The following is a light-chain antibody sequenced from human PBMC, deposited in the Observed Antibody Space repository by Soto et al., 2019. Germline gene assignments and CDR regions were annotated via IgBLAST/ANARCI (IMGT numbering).Light chain of an antibody. CDR3: AVWDGSLNGWV. J-gene: IGLJ3*02. V-gene: IGLV1-44*01. Sequence: QSALTQPPSASGTPGQRVTISCSGGNSNIGRDNVNWYQHFPGTAPKVLIYRNNQRPSGVPDRFSGSKSGTSASLAISGLQSEDEADYYCAVWDGSLNGWVFGGGTKLTVL. CDR2: RNN. CDR1: NSNIGRDN.